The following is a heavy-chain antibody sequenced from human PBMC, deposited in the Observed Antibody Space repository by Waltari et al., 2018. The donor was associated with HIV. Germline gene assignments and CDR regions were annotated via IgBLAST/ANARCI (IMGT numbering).Heavy chain of an antibody. J-gene: IGHJ1*01. V-gene: IGHV3-74*01. D-gene: IGHD5-18*01. Sequence: EVQLVESGGGLVQPGGSLRLSCAASGFPFSSSWMHLVRQAPGKGLVWVSRINSDGSITSHADSVKGRFTISRDNARNTLYLQMNSLGAEDTAMYYCAKGGTSGYTFGFGRWGQGTLVTVSS. CDR3: AKGGTSGYTFGFGR. CDR2: INSDGSIT. CDR1: GFPFSSSW.